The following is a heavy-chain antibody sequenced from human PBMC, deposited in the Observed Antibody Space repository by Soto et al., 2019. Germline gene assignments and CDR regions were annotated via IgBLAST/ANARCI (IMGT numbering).Heavy chain of an antibody. Sequence: QVQLQESGPGLVKPSQTLSLTCTVSGGSISSGDYYWSWIRQPPGKGLEWIGYIYYSGSTYYNPSIKSRVTISIDTSKNQFSQKLSSVTAADTAVYYCARLETYYYDSSGNRDWYFDLWGRGTLVTVSS. D-gene: IGHD3-22*01. V-gene: IGHV4-30-4*01. CDR3: ARLETYYYDSSGNRDWYFDL. CDR1: GGSISSGDYY. CDR2: IYYSGST. J-gene: IGHJ2*01.